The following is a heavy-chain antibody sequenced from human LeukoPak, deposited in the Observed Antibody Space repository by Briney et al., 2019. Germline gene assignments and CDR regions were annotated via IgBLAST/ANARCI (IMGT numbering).Heavy chain of an antibody. CDR1: GFTFSSYA. V-gene: IGHV3-64D*06. CDR3: VKDREQWLVRHYFDY. CDR2: ISSNGGST. Sequence: PGGSLRLSCSASGFTFSSYAMDWVRQAAGKGMECVSAISSNGGSTYYADSVKGRFNISIHNSNTTLYLQMSSLRAEDTAVYYCVKDREQWLVRHYFDYWGQGTLVTVSS. D-gene: IGHD6-19*01. J-gene: IGHJ4*02.